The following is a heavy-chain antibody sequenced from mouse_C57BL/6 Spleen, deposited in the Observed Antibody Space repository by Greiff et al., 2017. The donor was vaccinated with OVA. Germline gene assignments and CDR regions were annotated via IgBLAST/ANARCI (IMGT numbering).Heavy chain of an antibody. V-gene: IGHV5-4*01. Sequence: EVMLVESGGGLVKPGGSLKLSCAASGFTFSSYAMSWVRQTPEKRLEWVATISDGGSYTYYPDNVKGRFTISRDNAKNNLYLQMSHLKSEDTAMYYCARDRVYGSVWYFDVWGTGTTVTVSS. CDR1: GFTFSSYA. J-gene: IGHJ1*03. CDR3: ARDRVYGSVWYFDV. D-gene: IGHD1-1*01. CDR2: ISDGGSYT.